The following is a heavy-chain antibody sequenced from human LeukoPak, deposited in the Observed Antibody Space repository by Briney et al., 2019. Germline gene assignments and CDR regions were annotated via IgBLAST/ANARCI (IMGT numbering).Heavy chain of an antibody. V-gene: IGHV3-21*01. CDR1: GFTFSSYS. CDR2: ISSSSSYI. J-gene: IGHJ3*02. CDR3: ASTSWGVPAAKGAFDI. Sequence: SGGSLRLSCAASGFTFSSYSMNWVRQAPGKGLEWVSSISSSSSYIYYADSVKGRFTISRDNAKNSLYLQMNSLRAEDTAVYYCASTSWGVPAAKGAFDIWGQGTVVTVSS. D-gene: IGHD2-2*01.